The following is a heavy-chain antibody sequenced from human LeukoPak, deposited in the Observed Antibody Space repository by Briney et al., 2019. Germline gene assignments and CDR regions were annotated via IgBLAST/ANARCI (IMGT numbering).Heavy chain of an antibody. J-gene: IGHJ4*02. CDR1: GNYW. CDR2: INSDGSWT. V-gene: IGHV3-74*01. CDR3: VSFYETY. Sequence: GSLRLSCAASGNYWMHWVRQAPGKGLVWVSHINSDGSWTSYADSVKGRFTISKDNAKNTVYLQMNNLRAEDTAVYYCVSFYETYWGRGTLVTVSS. D-gene: IGHD2-2*01.